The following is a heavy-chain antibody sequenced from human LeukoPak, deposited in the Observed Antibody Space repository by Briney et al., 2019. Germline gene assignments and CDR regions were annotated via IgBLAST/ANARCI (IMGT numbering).Heavy chain of an antibody. CDR1: GFTFSRYW. CDR3: ATMGLEPLPYYFDY. J-gene: IGHJ4*02. Sequence: PGGSLRLSCAASGFTFSRYWMSWVRQAPGKGLEWVANINQDGSARYHVDSVGGRFTISRDNARNSLFLQMDSLRAEDTAVYYCATMGLEPLPYYFDYWGQGTLVTVSS. CDR2: INQDGSAR. D-gene: IGHD1-1*01. V-gene: IGHV3-7*01.